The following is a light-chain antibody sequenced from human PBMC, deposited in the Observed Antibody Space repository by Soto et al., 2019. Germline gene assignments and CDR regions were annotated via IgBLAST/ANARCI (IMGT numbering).Light chain of an antibody. CDR3: CSSGGSPTYV. J-gene: IGLJ1*01. Sequence: QSALTQPASVSGSPGQSITISCTGSSSNVGSYKLVSWYQQHPGKALKLMIFEVNKRPSGVSNRCSGSKSGNTASLTISGLKVEDEADYYCCSSGGSPTYVFGTGTKLTVL. CDR1: SSNVGSYKL. CDR2: EVN. V-gene: IGLV2-23*02.